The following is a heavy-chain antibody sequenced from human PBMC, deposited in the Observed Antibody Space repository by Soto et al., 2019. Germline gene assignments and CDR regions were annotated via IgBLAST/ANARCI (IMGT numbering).Heavy chain of an antibody. V-gene: IGHV3-33*01. CDR2: IWYDGSNK. Sequence: QVQLVESGGGVVQPGRSLRLSCAASGFTFSSYGMHWVRQAPGKGLEWVAVIWYDGSNKYYADSVKGRFTISRDNSKNPLYLQMNSLRAEDTAVYYCAREALRYFDWGPENSFDYWGQGTLVTVSS. J-gene: IGHJ4*02. CDR1: GFTFSSYG. D-gene: IGHD3-9*01. CDR3: AREALRYFDWGPENSFDY.